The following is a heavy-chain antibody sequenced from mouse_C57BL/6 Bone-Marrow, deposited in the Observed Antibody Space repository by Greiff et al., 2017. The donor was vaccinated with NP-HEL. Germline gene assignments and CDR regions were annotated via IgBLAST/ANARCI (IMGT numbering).Heavy chain of an antibody. CDR2: IDPENGDT. V-gene: IGHV14-4*01. CDR1: GFNIKDDY. Sequence: EVQVVESGAELVRPGASVKLSCTASGFNIKDDYMHWVKQRPEQGLEWIGWIDPENGDTEYASKFQGKATITADTSSNTAYLQLSSLTSEDTAVYYCTTPFYGNYSYWGQGTLVTVSA. J-gene: IGHJ3*01. CDR3: TTPFYGNYSY. D-gene: IGHD2-1*01.